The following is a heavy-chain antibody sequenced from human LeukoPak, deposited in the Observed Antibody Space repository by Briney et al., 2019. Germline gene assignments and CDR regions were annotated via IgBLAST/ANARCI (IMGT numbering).Heavy chain of an antibody. CDR2: ISSSSSYI. Sequence: GGSLRLSCTASGFTFSSYAMSWVRQAPGKGLEWVSSISSSSSYIYYADSVKGRFTISRDNAKNSLYLQMNSLRAEDTAVYYCARWEGDAFDIWGQGTMVTVSS. CDR1: GFTFSSYA. J-gene: IGHJ3*02. D-gene: IGHD1-26*01. CDR3: ARWEGDAFDI. V-gene: IGHV3-21*01.